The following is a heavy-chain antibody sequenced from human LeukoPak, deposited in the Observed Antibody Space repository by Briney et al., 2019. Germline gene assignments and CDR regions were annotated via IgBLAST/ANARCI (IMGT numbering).Heavy chain of an antibody. CDR1: GYTFTGCY. V-gene: IGHV1-2*02. D-gene: IGHD6-6*01. Sequence: ASVKVSCKASGYTFTGCYMHWVRQAPGQGLEWMGWINPNSGGTNYAQKFQGRVTMTRDASISTAYMELSRLRSDDTAVYYCARDRLAARGTFDYWGQGTLVTVSS. J-gene: IGHJ4*02. CDR2: INPNSGGT. CDR3: ARDRLAARGTFDY.